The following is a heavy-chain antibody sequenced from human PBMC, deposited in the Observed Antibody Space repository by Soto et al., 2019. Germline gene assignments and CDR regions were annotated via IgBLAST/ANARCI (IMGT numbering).Heavy chain of an antibody. CDR1: GFRFSIYS. CDR3: ARSVEGHFDY. D-gene: IGHD6-19*01. J-gene: IGHJ4*02. V-gene: IGHV3-48*02. CDR2: ITSDTKTI. Sequence: EVQLVESGGTLVQPGGSLRLSCAASGFRFSIYSMNWVRQAPGKGLEWSAYITSDTKTIKYADSVKGRFTISRDNDNNLVYFYMNSLRDEDTAVYYCARSVEGHFDYWGQGTVVTVSA.